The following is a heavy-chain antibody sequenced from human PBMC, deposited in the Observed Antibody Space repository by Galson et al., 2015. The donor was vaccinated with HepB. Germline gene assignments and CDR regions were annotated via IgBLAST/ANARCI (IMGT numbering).Heavy chain of an antibody. J-gene: IGHJ6*03. CDR3: ARAKYCSSTSCPGASRQRNYYYYYMDV. D-gene: IGHD2-2*01. V-gene: IGHV1-2*02. Sequence: SVKVSCKASGYTFTDYYMHWVRQAPGQGLEWMGWINPNSGGTNYAQKFQGRVTMTRYTSISTAYMELSRLRSDDTAVYYCARAKYCSSTSCPGASRQRNYYYYYMDVWGKGITVTVSS. CDR2: INPNSGGT. CDR1: GYTFTDYY.